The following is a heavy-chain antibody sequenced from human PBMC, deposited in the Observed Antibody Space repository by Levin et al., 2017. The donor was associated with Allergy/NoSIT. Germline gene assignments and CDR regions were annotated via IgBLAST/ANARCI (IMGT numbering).Heavy chain of an antibody. J-gene: IGHJ4*02. CDR3: ARGYYYDSSGFLAVGGYYFDY. D-gene: IGHD3-22*01. CDR1: GGSISSYY. Sequence: SETLSLTCTVSGGSISSYYWSWIRQPPGKGLEWIGYIYYSGSTNYNPSLKSRVTISVDTSKNQFSLKLSSVTAADTAVYYCARGYYYDSSGFLAVGGYYFDYWGQGTLVTVSS. V-gene: IGHV4-59*01. CDR2: IYYSGST.